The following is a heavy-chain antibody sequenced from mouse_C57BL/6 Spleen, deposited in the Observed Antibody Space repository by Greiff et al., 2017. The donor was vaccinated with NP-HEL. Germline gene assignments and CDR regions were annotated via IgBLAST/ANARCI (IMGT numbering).Heavy chain of an antibody. Sequence: EVQLVESGGDLVKPGGFLKLSCAASGFTFSSYGMSWVRQTPDKRLEWVATISSGGSYTYYPDSVKGRFTISRDNAKNTLYLQMSSLKSEDTAMYYCARQRPYFDYWGQGTTLTVSS. CDR3: ARQRPYFDY. CDR2: ISSGGSYT. V-gene: IGHV5-6*01. CDR1: GFTFSSYG. J-gene: IGHJ2*01.